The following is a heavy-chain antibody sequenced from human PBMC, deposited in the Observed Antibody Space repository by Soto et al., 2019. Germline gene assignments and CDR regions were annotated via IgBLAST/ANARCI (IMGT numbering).Heavy chain of an antibody. CDR1: GYTLTELS. J-gene: IGHJ4*02. V-gene: IGHV1-24*01. Sequence: GASVKVSCKVSGYTLTELSMHWVRQAPGKGLEWMGGFDPEDGETIYAQKFQGRVTMTEDTSTDTAYMELSSLRSEDTAVYYCATGKAVAGTSSYWGQGTLVTVSS. CDR3: ATGKAVAGTSSY. D-gene: IGHD6-19*01. CDR2: FDPEDGET.